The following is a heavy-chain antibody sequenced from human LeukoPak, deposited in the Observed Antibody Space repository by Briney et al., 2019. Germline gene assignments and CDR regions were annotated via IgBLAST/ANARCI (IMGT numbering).Heavy chain of an antibody. J-gene: IGHJ3*02. Sequence: ASVKVSCRASGYTLINYGISWVRQAPGQGLEWTGWISFKNGNTNSAQKLQGRVTMTTDTSTSTAYMELMSLRSDDTAVYYCAKGGSTRPWSFDIWGQGTMVTVSS. CDR3: AKGGSTRPWSFDI. CDR1: GYTLINYG. D-gene: IGHD2-2*01. CDR2: ISFKNGNT. V-gene: IGHV1-18*01.